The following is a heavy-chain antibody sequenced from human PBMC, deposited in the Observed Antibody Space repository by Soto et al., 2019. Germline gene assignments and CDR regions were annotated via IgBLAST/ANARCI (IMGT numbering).Heavy chain of an antibody. Sequence: ASVKVSCKASGYTFTSYYMHWVRQAPGQGLEWMGIINPSGGGTSYAQKFQGRVTMTRDTSTSTVYMELSSLRSEDTAVYYCARDPENDRVPAADPGQLWPNYYYYYGMDVWGQGTTVTVSS. CDR2: INPSGGGT. V-gene: IGHV1-46*01. CDR3: ARDPENDRVPAADPGQLWPNYYYYYGMDV. D-gene: IGHD2-2*01. J-gene: IGHJ6*02. CDR1: GYTFTSYY.